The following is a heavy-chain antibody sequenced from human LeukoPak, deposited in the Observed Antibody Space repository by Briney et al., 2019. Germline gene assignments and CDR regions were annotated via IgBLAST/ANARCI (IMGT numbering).Heavy chain of an antibody. CDR1: GGTFSSYA. CDR2: ISAYNGNT. Sequence: GASVKVSCKASGGTFSSYAISWVRQAPGQGLEWMGWISAYNGNTNYAQKLQGRVTMTTDTSTSTAYMELRSLRSDDTAVYYCARGHHSGSYWDPFDIWGQGTMVTVSS. CDR3: ARGHHSGSYWDPFDI. V-gene: IGHV1-18*01. J-gene: IGHJ3*02. D-gene: IGHD1-26*01.